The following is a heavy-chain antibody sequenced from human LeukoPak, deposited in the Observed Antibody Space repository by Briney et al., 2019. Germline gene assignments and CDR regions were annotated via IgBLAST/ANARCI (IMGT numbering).Heavy chain of an antibody. CDR1: GGTFSGYA. J-gene: IGHJ6*03. CDR2: IIPIFGTA. Sequence: ASVKVSXKASGGTFSGYAISWVRQAPGQGLEWMGRIIPIFGTANYAQKFQGRVTITTDESTSTAYMELSSLRSEDTAVYYCARDLDYYYYMDVWGKGTTVTVSS. V-gene: IGHV1-69*05. CDR3: ARDLDYYYYMDV.